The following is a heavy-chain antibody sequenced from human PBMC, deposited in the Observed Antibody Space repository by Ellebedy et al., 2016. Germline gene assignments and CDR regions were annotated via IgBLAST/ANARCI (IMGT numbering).Heavy chain of an antibody. Sequence: GESLKISXKGSGYSFIIYGIGWVRQMPGKGLEWMGIIYPGDSDTRYSPSFQGQVTISADKSISTAYLQWSSLKASDTAKYYCARHYGTSNPIDYWGQGTLVTVSS. CDR2: IYPGDSDT. CDR3: ARHYGTSNPIDY. J-gene: IGHJ4*02. V-gene: IGHV5-51*01. D-gene: IGHD4-23*01. CDR1: GYSFIIYG.